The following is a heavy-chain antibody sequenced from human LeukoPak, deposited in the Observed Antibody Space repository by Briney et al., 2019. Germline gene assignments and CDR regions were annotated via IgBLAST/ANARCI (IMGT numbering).Heavy chain of an antibody. D-gene: IGHD3-10*01. CDR1: GGTFSSYA. CDR3: AIRYGWGSYYNDY. V-gene: IGHV1-69*04. CDR2: IIPILGIA. J-gene: IGHJ4*02. Sequence: SVKVSCKASGGTFSSYAISWVRQAPGQGLEWMGRIIPILGIANYAQKFQGRVTITADKSTSTAYMELSSLRSEDTAVYYCAIRYGWGSYYNDYWGQGTLVTVSS.